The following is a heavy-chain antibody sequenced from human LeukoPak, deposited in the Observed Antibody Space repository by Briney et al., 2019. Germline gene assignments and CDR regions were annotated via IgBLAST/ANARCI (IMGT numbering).Heavy chain of an antibody. D-gene: IGHD5-18*01. V-gene: IGHV4-38-2*01. Sequence: PSETLSLTCAVSAYSISSGFYWGWIRQPPGKGLEWIGTIYHSGSTYYNPSLKSRVTISVDTSKNQFSLKLSSVTAADTAVYYCARAQGRGHSADYWGQGTLVTVSS. CDR3: ARAQGRGHSADY. CDR2: IYHSGST. J-gene: IGHJ4*02. CDR1: AYSISSGFY.